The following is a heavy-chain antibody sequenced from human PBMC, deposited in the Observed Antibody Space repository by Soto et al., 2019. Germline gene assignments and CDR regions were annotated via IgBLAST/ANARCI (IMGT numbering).Heavy chain of an antibody. D-gene: IGHD2-21*01. CDR3: ATLPPRIVVVFTEMPT. V-gene: IGHV4-61*01. J-gene: IGHJ5*02. Sequence: PSETLSLTCTVSGGSVSSGNYYWSWIRQPPGKGLEWIGYFYYTGSTNYNPSLKSRVTISIDASNNEFSLSLTSVTAADTAVYYCATLPPRIVVVFTEMPTWGQGILVTVSS. CDR2: FYYTGST. CDR1: GGSVSSGNYY.